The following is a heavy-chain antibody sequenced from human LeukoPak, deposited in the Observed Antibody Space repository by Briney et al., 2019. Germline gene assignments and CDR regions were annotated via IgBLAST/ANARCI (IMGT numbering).Heavy chain of an antibody. J-gene: IGHJ4*02. Sequence: PGRSLRLSCAASGFTFSSYGMHWVRQAPGKGLEWVAVISYDGSNKYYADSVKGRFTISRDNSKHTLYLQMNSLRAEDTAVYYCARVGPRSYGDYYYDYWGQGTLVTVSS. CDR2: ISYDGSNK. V-gene: IGHV3-30*03. CDR3: ARVGPRSYGDYYYDY. CDR1: GFTFSSYG. D-gene: IGHD4-17*01.